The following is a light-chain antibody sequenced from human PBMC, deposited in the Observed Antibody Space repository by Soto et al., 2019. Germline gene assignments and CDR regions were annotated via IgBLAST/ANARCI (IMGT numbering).Light chain of an antibody. CDR3: QHCGNPRWT. CDR2: GTS. J-gene: IGKJ1*01. V-gene: IGKV3-20*01. CDR1: QSVSSTY. Sequence: EIVLTQSPGTLSSSPGERATLSCRASQSVSSTYLAWYQQRPGQAPRLLIYGTSRRASGIPDRFSGSGSGTDFTLIINRLEPEDFAVYFCQHCGNPRWTFGQGTRVEIK.